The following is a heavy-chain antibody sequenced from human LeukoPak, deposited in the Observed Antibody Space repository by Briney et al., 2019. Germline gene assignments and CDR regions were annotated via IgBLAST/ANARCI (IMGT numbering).Heavy chain of an antibody. CDR3: ARGLWGIDY. J-gene: IGHJ4*02. CDR2: IDTDGSAT. D-gene: IGHD7-27*01. V-gene: IGHV3-74*01. CDR1: GFTFGSYW. Sequence: PGGSLRLSCAASGFTFGSYWMHWVRQAPGKGLVWVSRIDTDGSATNYADSVKGRFTISRDNAENTLYLEMNSLRAEDTAVYYCARGLWGIDYWGQGTLVTVSS.